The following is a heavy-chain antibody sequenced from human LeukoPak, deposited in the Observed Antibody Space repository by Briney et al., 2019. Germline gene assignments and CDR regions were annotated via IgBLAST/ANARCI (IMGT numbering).Heavy chain of an antibody. CDR2: IYYSGST. V-gene: IGHV4-39*01. D-gene: IGHD7-27*01. CDR1: GGSISSSSYY. Sequence: SETLSLTCTVSGGSISSSSYYWGWIRQPPGKGLEWIGSIYYSGSTYYNPSLKSRVTISVDTSKNQFSLKLSSVTAADTAVYYCARLTFNLSLWGAFDIWGQGTMVTVSS. CDR3: ARLTFNLSLWGAFDI. J-gene: IGHJ3*02.